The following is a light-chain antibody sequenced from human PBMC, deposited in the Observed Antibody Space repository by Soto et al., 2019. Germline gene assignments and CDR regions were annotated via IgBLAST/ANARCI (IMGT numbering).Light chain of an antibody. CDR3: QQYGSSGT. J-gene: IGKJ3*01. CDR1: QGISNN. CDR2: DAS. Sequence: DIQMTQSPSSLSASAGDRVTITCRASQGISNNLAWYQQKPGKVPKLLIYDASSLQSGVPSRFSGSGSGTDFTLTISSLQPEDVATYYCQQYGSSGTFGPGTKVDIK. V-gene: IGKV1-27*01.